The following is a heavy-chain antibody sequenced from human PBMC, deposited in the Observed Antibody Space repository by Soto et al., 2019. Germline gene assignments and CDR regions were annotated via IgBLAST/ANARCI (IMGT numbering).Heavy chain of an antibody. J-gene: IGHJ6*02. D-gene: IGHD3-9*01. CDR3: ARDQVDILTGYYYYYGMDV. V-gene: IGHV4-31*03. Sequence: PSETLSLTCTVPGGSISSGGYYWGWIRQHPGKGLEWIGYIYYSWSTYYNPSLKSRVTISVDTSKNQFSLKLSSVTAADTAVYYCARDQVDILTGYYYYYGMDVWGQGTTVTVSS. CDR1: GGSISSGGYY. CDR2: IYYSWST.